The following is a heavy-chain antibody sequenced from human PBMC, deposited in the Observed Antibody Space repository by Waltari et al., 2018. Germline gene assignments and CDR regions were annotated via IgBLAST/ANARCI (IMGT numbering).Heavy chain of an antibody. J-gene: IGHJ5*02. Sequence: QVQLQQWGAGLLQPSETLSLTCAVYGGSFRGYSWSGFRPPPGKGLEWIGEINHSGSTNYNPSLKSRVTISVDTSKNQFSLKLSSVTAADTAVYYCARYIVVVVAATQNWFDPWGQGTLVTVSS. CDR1: GGSFRGYS. CDR3: ARYIVVVVAATQNWFDP. V-gene: IGHV4-34*01. D-gene: IGHD2-15*01. CDR2: INHSGST.